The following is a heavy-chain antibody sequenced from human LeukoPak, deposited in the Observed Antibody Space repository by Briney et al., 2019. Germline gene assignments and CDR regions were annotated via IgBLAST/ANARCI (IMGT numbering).Heavy chain of an antibody. D-gene: IGHD5-24*01. Sequence: GGSLRLSCAASGNYWMHWVRQAPGKGLVWVSHINSDGSWTGYADSVKGRFTISKDNAKNTVYLQMNNLRAEDTAVYYCAKGARDGYNFFSSWGQGTLVTVSS. J-gene: IGHJ5*02. CDR1: GNYW. CDR3: AKGARDGYNFFSS. CDR2: INSDGSWT. V-gene: IGHV3-74*01.